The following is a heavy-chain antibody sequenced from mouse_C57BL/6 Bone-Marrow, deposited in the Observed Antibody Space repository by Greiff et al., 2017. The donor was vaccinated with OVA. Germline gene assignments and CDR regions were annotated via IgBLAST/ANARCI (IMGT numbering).Heavy chain of an antibody. CDR3: AREENHYYGSRGDWYFDV. CDR1: GYTFPGYW. CDR2: ILPGSGST. D-gene: IGHD1-1*01. V-gene: IGHV1-9*01. J-gene: IGHJ1*03. Sequence: QVQLQQSGAELMKPGASVKLSCKATGYTFPGYWIEWVKQRPGHGLEWIGEILPGSGSTNYNEKFKGKATFTADTSSKPAYMQLSSLTTEDSAIYYCAREENHYYGSRGDWYFDVWGTGTTVTVSS.